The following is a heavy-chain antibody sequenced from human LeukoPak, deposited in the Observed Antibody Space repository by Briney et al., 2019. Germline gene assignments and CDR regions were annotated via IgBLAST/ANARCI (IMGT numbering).Heavy chain of an antibody. V-gene: IGHV1-2*06. J-gene: IGHJ4*02. CDR3: ARDQEDGHNFKAP. CDR2: INPNSGGT. D-gene: IGHD5-24*01. CDR1: GYTFTGYY. Sequence: ASVKVSCKASGYTFTGYYMHWVRQAPGQGLEWMGRINPNSGGTNYAQKFQGRVTMTRDTSISTAYMELGRLRSDDTAVYYCARDQEDGHNFKAPWGQGTLVTVSS.